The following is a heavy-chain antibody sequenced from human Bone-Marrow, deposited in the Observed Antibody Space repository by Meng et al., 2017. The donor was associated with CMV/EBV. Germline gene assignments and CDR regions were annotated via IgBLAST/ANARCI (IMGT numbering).Heavy chain of an antibody. D-gene: IGHD6-13*01. Sequence: GESLKISCAASGFTFSSYGMHWVRQAPGKGLEWVAVIWYDGSNKYYADSVKGRFTISRDNSKNTLYLQMNSLRAEDTAVYYCARVSSSWYYYYGMDVWGQGTTVTVSS. CDR3: ARVSSSWYYYYGMDV. J-gene: IGHJ6*02. CDR1: GFTFSSYG. CDR2: IWYDGSNK. V-gene: IGHV3-33*01.